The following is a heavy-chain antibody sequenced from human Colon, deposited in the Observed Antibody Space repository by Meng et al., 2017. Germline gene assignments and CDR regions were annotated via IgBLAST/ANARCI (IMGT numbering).Heavy chain of an antibody. Sequence: QVQLRESGSRLVKPSQTLSLTCAVSGDSIRSGGSSWTWIRQTPGKGLEWIGYIYQSGRSNYNPSLKSRLSIFLDESRSQFSLNLTSVTDADTAVYYCARSTPLVAGGFDSWGQGTLVTVSS. CDR2: IYQSGRS. CDR3: ARSTPLVAGGFDS. D-gene: IGHD5-18*01. J-gene: IGHJ4*02. V-gene: IGHV4-30-2*01. CDR1: GDSIRSGGSS.